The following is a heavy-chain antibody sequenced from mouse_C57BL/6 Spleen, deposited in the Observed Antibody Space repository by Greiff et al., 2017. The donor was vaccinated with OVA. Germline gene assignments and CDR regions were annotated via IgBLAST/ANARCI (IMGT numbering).Heavy chain of an antibody. CDR2: IDPETGGT. CDR1: GYTFTDYE. J-gene: IGHJ3*01. V-gene: IGHV1-15*01. Sequence: VQLQQSGAELVRPGASVTLSCKASGYTFTDYEMHWVKQTPVHGLEWIGAIDPETGGTAYNQKFKGKAILTADKSSSTAYMELRSLTSEDSAVYYCTRDLWDERFAYWGQGTLVTVSA. D-gene: IGHD4-1*01. CDR3: TRDLWDERFAY.